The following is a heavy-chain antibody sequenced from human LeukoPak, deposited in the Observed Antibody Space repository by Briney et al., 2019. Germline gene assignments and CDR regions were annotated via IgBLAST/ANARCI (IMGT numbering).Heavy chain of an antibody. CDR2: IYSGGST. J-gene: IGHJ4*02. V-gene: IGHV3-53*01. D-gene: IGHD3-10*01. CDR3: AKGSGNGYGSGPFDY. CDR1: GFTVSSNY. Sequence: GGSRRLSCAASGFTVSSNYMSWVRQAPGKGLEWVSVIYSGGSTYYADSVKGRFTISRDNSKNTLYLQMNRLRAEDTALYYCAKGSGNGYGSGPFDYWGQGTLVTVSS.